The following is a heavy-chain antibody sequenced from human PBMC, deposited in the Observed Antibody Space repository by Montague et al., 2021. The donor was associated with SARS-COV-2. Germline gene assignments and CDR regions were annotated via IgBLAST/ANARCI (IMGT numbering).Heavy chain of an antibody. Sequence: SETLSLTCAVSGGSITSGNWWTWVRQSPGEGLKWIGEIYHSGTTNYNPSLQSRLTISIDKSRNHISLNLTSVTAADTAIYYCALPLGGARFDPWGQGILVTVSS. D-gene: IGHD3-16*01. J-gene: IGHJ5*02. V-gene: IGHV4-4*02. CDR2: IYHSGTT. CDR1: GGSITSGNW. CDR3: ALPLGGARFDP.